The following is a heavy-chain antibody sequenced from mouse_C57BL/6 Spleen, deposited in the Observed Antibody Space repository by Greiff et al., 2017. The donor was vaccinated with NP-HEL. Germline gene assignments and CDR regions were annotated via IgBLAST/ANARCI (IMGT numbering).Heavy chain of an antibody. J-gene: IGHJ2*01. Sequence: EVKLMESGPGLVKPSQSLSLTCSVTGYSITSGYYWNWIRQFPGNKLEWMGYISYDGSNNYNPSLKNRISITRDTSKNQFFLKLNSVTTEDTATYYCATGTLYYFDYWGQGTTLTVSS. CDR1: GYSITSGYY. CDR2: ISYDGSN. CDR3: ATGTLYYFDY. V-gene: IGHV3-6*01. D-gene: IGHD4-1*01.